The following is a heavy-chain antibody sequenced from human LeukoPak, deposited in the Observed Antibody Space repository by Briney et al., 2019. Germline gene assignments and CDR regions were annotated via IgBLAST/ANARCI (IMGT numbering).Heavy chain of an antibody. J-gene: IGHJ4*02. CDR1: GGSISSSNW. CDR3: ARASCSGGSCYDVGFDY. V-gene: IGHV4-4*02. CDR2: IYHSGST. D-gene: IGHD2-15*01. Sequence: SETLSLTCAVSGGSISSSNWWSWVRQPPGKGLEWIGEIYHSGSTNYNPSLKSRGTISVDKTKNQFSLKLSSVTAADTAVYYCARASCSGGSCYDVGFDYWGQGTLVTVSS.